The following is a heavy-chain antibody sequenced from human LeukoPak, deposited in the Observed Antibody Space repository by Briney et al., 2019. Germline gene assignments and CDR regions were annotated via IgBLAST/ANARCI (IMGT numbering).Heavy chain of an antibody. V-gene: IGHV4-34*01. CDR2: INHSGST. Sequence: SETLSLTCAVYGGSFSGYYWSWIRQPPGKGLEWIGEINHSGSTNYNPSLKSRVTISVDTSKNQFSLKLSSVTAADTAVYYCARVVSDCSSTSCYEIDHWGQGTLVTVSS. CDR1: GGSFSGYY. J-gene: IGHJ4*02. CDR3: ARVVSDCSSTSCYEIDH. D-gene: IGHD2-2*01.